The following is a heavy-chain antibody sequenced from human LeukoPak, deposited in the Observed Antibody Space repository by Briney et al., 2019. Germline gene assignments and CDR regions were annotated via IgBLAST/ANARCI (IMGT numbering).Heavy chain of an antibody. CDR3: ARSSGWYHRGPDYYYYYMDV. CDR2: IDGRSTDI. V-gene: IGHV3-21*01. CDR1: GFTFSNHA. D-gene: IGHD6-19*01. Sequence: GGSLRLSCAASGFTFSNHAMNWVRQAPGQGLEWVSSIDGRSTDIYYADSVKSRFTISRDNAKNSLYLQMNSLRAEDTAVYYCARSSGWYHRGPDYYYYYMDVWGKGTTVTVS. J-gene: IGHJ6*03.